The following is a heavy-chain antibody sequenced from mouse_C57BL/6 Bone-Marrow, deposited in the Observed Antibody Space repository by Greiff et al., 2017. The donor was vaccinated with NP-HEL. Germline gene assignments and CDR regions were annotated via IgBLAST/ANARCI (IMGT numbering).Heavy chain of an antibody. J-gene: IGHJ1*03. CDR1: GYTFTDYN. Sequence: EVQLQQSGPELVKPGASVKIPCKASGYTFTDYNMDWVKQSHGKSLEWIGDINPNNGGTIYNQKFKGKATLTVDKSSSTAYMELRSLTSEDTAVYYCARLDYGNFYWYFDVWGTGTTVTVSS. CDR3: ARLDYGNFYWYFDV. CDR2: INPNNGGT. V-gene: IGHV1-18*01. D-gene: IGHD2-1*01.